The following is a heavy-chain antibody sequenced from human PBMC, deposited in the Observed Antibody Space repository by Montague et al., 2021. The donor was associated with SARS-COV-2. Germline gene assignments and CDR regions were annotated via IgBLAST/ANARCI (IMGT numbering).Heavy chain of an antibody. CDR3: ARRDGTGWYKNHCYGLDV. CDR1: GGSISGSTYL. Sequence: SETLSLTCTVSGGSISGSTYLWDWIRQPPGKGLEWIASVYYSGSTYYNPSLRSRVTISADTSKNQFSLMVSSVTAADTAVYYCARRDGTGWYKNHCYGLDVWGQGTTVTVSS. CDR2: VYYSGST. V-gene: IGHV4-39*01. D-gene: IGHD6-19*01. J-gene: IGHJ6*02.